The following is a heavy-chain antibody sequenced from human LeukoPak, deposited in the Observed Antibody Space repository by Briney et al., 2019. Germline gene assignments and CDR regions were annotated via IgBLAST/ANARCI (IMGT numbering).Heavy chain of an antibody. Sequence: GGSLRLSCAASGFTFHDYAMHWVRQAPGKGLEWVSLISGDGSSTYYADSVKGRFTISRDNNKNSLYLQMNSLGTEDTALYYCATSDFAAHFDYWGQGTLVTASS. CDR1: GFTFHDYA. CDR3: ATSDFAAHFDY. V-gene: IGHV3-43*02. CDR2: ISGDGSST. D-gene: IGHD2/OR15-2a*01. J-gene: IGHJ4*02.